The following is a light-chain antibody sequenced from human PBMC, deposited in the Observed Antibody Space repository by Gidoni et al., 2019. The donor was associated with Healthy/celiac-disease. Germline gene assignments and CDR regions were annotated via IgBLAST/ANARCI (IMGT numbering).Light chain of an antibody. CDR2: AAS. CDR1: QSISSS. V-gene: IGKV1-39*01. Sequence: DLQMTQSPSSLSASVGDRVTITCRASQSISSSLNWYQQKPGKAPKLLIYAASSLQSGGPSRFSGSGSGTDFTLTISSLQPEDFATYYCQQSYSTPPGTFGQGTKVEIK. CDR3: QQSYSTPPGT. J-gene: IGKJ1*01.